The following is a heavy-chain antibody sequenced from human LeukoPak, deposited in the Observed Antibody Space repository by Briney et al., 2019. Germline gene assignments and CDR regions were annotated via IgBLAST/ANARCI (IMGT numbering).Heavy chain of an antibody. Sequence: SETLSLTCAVYGGSFSGYYWSWIRQPPEKGLEWIGEINHSGSTNYNPSLKSRVTISVDTSKNQFSLKLSSVTAADTAVYYCAREYCSSTSCRVENWFDPWGQGTLVTVSS. D-gene: IGHD2-2*01. CDR1: GGSFSGYY. V-gene: IGHV4-34*01. CDR2: INHSGST. J-gene: IGHJ5*02. CDR3: AREYCSSTSCRVENWFDP.